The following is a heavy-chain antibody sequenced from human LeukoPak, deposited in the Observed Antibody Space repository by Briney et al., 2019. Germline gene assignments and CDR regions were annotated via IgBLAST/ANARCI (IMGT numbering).Heavy chain of an antibody. D-gene: IGHD1-1*01. CDR2: IWYDGSYK. CDR3: ARGKTGTTDY. J-gene: IGHJ4*02. V-gene: IGHV3-33*08. Sequence: GGSLRLSCAASGFTFSSSGMHWVRQAPGKGLEWVAVIWYDGSYKYYADSVKGRFTISRDNSKNTLYLEMNSLRTEDTAVYYCARGKTGTTDYWGQGTLVTVSS. CDR1: GFTFSSSG.